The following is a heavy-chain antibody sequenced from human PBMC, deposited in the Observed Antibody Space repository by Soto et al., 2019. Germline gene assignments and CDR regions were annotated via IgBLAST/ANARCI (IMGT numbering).Heavy chain of an antibody. CDR3: TGGGQVATILAWFDP. D-gene: IGHD5-12*01. CDR2: IIPIFGTA. V-gene: IGHV1-69*06. CDR1: GGTFSSYA. Sequence: QVQLVQSGAEVKKPGSSVKVSCKASGGTFSSYAISWVRQAPGQGLEWMGGIIPIFGTANYAQKFQGRVTITADKSTGTAYMEPSSLRSEDTAVYYCTGGGQVATILAWFDPWGQGTLVTVSS. J-gene: IGHJ5*02.